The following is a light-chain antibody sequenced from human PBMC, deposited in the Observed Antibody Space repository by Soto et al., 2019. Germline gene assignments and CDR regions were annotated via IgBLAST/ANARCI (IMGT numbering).Light chain of an antibody. Sequence: DIQMTQSPSTLSASVGDRVTITCRASQSISSWLAWYQQKPGKAPKLLIYKASSLESGVPSRFSGSGSGTEFTLTISNLQPDDFATYYCQQSNTYSWTFGQGTKVDI. V-gene: IGKV1-5*03. J-gene: IGKJ1*01. CDR2: KAS. CDR3: QQSNTYSWT. CDR1: QSISSW.